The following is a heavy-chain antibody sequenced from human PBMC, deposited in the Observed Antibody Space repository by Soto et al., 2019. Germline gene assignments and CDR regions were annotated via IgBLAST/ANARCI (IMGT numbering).Heavy chain of an antibody. D-gene: IGHD3-16*01. J-gene: IGHJ4*02. CDR3: ARGFLG. CDR1: GSTLVNYW. CDR2: MKGEAGGK. Sequence: GGPRRLSWAAPGSTLVNYWRVGVARAPGKGLGWVARMKGEAGGKYDVDSAKGRFTISRDNAKNSLYLQMNSLRAEDTAMYYCARGFLGRGQGTLVTVSS. V-gene: IGHV3-7*03.